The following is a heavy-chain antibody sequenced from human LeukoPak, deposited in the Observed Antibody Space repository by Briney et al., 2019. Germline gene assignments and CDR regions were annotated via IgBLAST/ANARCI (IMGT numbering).Heavy chain of an antibody. Sequence: GGSLRLSCAASGFTFSSYEMNWVRQAPGKGLEWVSYIRSSGSTIYYADSVKGRFTISRDNAKNSLYLQMNSLRAEDTAVYYCATSYSSGWYYFDYWGQGTLVTVSS. J-gene: IGHJ4*02. V-gene: IGHV3-48*03. CDR3: ATSYSSGWYYFDY. D-gene: IGHD6-19*01. CDR1: GFTFSSYE. CDR2: IRSSGSTI.